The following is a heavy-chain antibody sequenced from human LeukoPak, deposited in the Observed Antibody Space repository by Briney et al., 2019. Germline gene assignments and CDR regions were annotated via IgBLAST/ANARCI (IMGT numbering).Heavy chain of an antibody. CDR3: AKSRSSGLDASDI. CDR2: ISGSGGST. J-gene: IGHJ3*02. D-gene: IGHD3-22*01. V-gene: IGHV3-23*01. CDR1: GFTFSSYA. Sequence: GGSLRLSCAASGFTFSSYAMSWVRQAPGKGLEWVSAISGSGGSTYYADSVKGRFTISRDNSKNTLHLLMNSLRAEDTAVYYCAKSRSSGLDASDIWGQGTMVTVSS.